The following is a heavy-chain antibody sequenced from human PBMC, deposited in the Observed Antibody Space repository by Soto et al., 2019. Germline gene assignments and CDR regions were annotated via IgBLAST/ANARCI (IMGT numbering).Heavy chain of an antibody. CDR1: ELTFSSYE. Sequence: EVQLVESGGGLVQPGGSLRLSCVASELTFSSYEMNWVRQAPGKGLEWVSYISSSGATIYYTDSVKGRFTISRDKAKNSLYLQMNSLRAEDTAVYYCVRFGGAAAGPGDYWGQGTLVTVSS. D-gene: IGHD6-13*01. CDR3: VRFGGAAAGPGDY. V-gene: IGHV3-48*03. J-gene: IGHJ4*02. CDR2: ISSSGATI.